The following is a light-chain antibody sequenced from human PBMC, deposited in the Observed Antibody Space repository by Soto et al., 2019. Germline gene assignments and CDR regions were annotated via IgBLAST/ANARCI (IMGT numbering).Light chain of an antibody. CDR2: RSD. CDR1: SSNIGSNY. V-gene: IGLV1-47*01. Sequence: QSVLTRPPSASGTPGQRVTISCSGSSSNIGSNYVSWYQHLPGAAPKLLIYRSDQRPSGVPDRFSGSKSGTSASLAISGLRSEDEADYFCAVRDDSLSGHWVFGGGTKVTVL. J-gene: IGLJ3*02. CDR3: AVRDDSLSGHWV.